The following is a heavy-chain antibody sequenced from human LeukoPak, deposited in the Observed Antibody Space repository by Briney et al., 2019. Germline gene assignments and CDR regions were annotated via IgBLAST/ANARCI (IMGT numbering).Heavy chain of an antibody. CDR2: INHSGST. Sequence: SETLSLTCAVYGGSFSGYYWSWIRQPPGKGLEWIGEINHSGSTNCNPSLKSRVTISVDTSKNQFSPKLSSVTAADTAVYYCARDFSSGPTSYWGQGTLVTVSS. D-gene: IGHD6-19*01. CDR1: GGSFSGYY. J-gene: IGHJ4*02. V-gene: IGHV4-34*01. CDR3: ARDFSSGPTSY.